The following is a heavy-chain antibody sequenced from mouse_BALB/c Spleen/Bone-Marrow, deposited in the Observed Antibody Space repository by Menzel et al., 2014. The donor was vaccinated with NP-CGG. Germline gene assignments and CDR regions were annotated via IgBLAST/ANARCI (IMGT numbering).Heavy chain of an antibody. CDR1: GYTFTDYY. V-gene: IGHV1-77*01. D-gene: IGHD3-3*01. Sequence: VKLVESGAELARPGASVKLSCKASGYTFTDYYINWVKQRTGQGLEWIGEIYPGSGNTYYNEKFKGKATLTADKSSSTAYMQLSSLTSEDSAVYFCAREGDPGAWFAYWGQGTPVTVSA. CDR3: AREGDPGAWFAY. J-gene: IGHJ3*01. CDR2: IYPGSGNT.